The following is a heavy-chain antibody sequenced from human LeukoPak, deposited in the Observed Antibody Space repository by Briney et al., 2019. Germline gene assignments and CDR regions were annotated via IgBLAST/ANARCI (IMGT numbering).Heavy chain of an antibody. CDR2: INSDGSST. V-gene: IGHV3-74*01. Sequence: GGSLRLSCAASGFTISSYWMHWVRQAPGKGLVWVSRINSDGSSTSYADSVKGRFTISRDNAKNTLYLQMNSLRAEDTAVYYCAREEMATITFDIWGQGTMVTVSS. D-gene: IGHD5-24*01. CDR3: AREEMATITFDI. CDR1: GFTISSYW. J-gene: IGHJ3*02.